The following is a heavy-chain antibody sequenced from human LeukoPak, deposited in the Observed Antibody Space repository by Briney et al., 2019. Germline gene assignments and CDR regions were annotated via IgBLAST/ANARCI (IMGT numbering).Heavy chain of an antibody. V-gene: IGHV3-21*01. J-gene: IGHJ6*03. Sequence: PGGSLRLSCAASGFTFSSYSMNWVRQAPGKGLEWVSSISSSSSYIYYADSVKGRFTISRDNAKNSLYLQMNSLRAEDTAVYYCARDVSSSWYSYYYMDVWDKGTTVTVSS. D-gene: IGHD6-13*01. CDR3: ARDVSSSWYSYYYMDV. CDR2: ISSSSSYI. CDR1: GFTFSSYS.